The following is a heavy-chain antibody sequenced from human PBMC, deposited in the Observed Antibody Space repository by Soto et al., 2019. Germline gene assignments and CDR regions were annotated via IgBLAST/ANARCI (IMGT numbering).Heavy chain of an antibody. CDR3: ARGRYGDY. V-gene: IGHV1-18*01. J-gene: IGHJ4*02. CDR1: GYAFTTYG. D-gene: IGHD1-1*01. CDR2: ISAHNGNT. Sequence: QVHLVQTGAEVKKPGASVKVSCKGSGYAFTTYGITWVRQAPGQGLEWMGWISAHNGNTNYAQKLQGRVTVTRDTSTSTAYMELRSLRSDDTAVYYCARGRYGDYWGQGALVTVSS.